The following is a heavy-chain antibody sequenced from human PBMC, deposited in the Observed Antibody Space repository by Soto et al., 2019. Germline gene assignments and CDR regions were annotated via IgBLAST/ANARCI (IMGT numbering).Heavy chain of an antibody. D-gene: IGHD3-22*01. V-gene: IGHV4-30-4*01. J-gene: IGHJ4*02. CDR3: ARGAVTYYYDSSGQHFDY. CDR2: IYYSGST. Sequence: QVQLQESGPGLVKPSQTLSLTCTVSGGSISSGDYYWSWIRQPPGKGLEWIGYIYYSGSTYYNPSLKSRVTISVDTSKNQFSLKLSSVTAADTAVYYCARGAVTYYYDSSGQHFDYWGQGTLVTVSS. CDR1: GGSISSGDYY.